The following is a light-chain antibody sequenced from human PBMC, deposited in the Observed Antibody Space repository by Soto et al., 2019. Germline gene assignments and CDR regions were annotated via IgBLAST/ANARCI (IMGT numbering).Light chain of an antibody. Sequence: DIQMTQSPSSLSASLGDRVTITCRASQYVSYYLSWYQQKPGKAPNLLISAASNLQSGVPSRFSGSGSGTDFTLIISNLQPEDFATYYCPQSYSTLRSFGQGTRLEIK. V-gene: IGKV1-39*01. CDR1: QYVSYY. CDR3: PQSYSTLRS. J-gene: IGKJ5*01. CDR2: AAS.